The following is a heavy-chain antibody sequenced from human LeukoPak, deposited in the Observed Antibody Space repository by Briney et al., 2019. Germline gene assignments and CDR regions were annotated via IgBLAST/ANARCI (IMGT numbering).Heavy chain of an antibody. CDR1: GLTFSNYW. J-gene: IGHJ4*02. CDR3: ISSSPNFDY. V-gene: IGHV3-74*01. CDR2: INSDGSDT. Sequence: PGGSLRLSCAISGLTFSNYWMHWVRQAPGKGLVWVSRINSDGSDTRYADSVKGRFTISRDNAKNTLFLQMNSLRVEDTAVYYCISSSPNFDYWGQGTLVTVSS.